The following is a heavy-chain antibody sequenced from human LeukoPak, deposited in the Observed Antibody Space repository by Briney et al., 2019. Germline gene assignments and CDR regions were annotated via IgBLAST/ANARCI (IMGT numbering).Heavy chain of an antibody. J-gene: IGHJ4*02. CDR2: IYYGENT. CDR3: ARESNGYYFDY. V-gene: IGHV4-39*02. D-gene: IGHD3/OR15-3a*01. Sequence: SETLSLTCTVSGGSISSSSYYWGWIRQPPGKGLEWIGSIYYGENTYYNPSLKSRVTISIDTSKNQFSLKLSSVTAADTAVYYCARESNGYYFDYWAREPWSPSPQ. CDR1: GGSISSSSYY.